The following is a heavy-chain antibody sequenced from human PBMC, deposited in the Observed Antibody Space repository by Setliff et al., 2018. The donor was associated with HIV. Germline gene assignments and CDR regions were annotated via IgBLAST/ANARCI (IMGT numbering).Heavy chain of an antibody. CDR1: RFTISDFH. J-gene: IGHJ5*02. CDR3: ARAYGSERLNWFDP. CDR2: IDSSDGPT. V-gene: IGHV3-11*01. Sequence: GGSLRLSCAASRFTISDFHMSWIRQAPGKGLEWISYIDSSDGPTYYADSVKGRFTASRDNAKNSLYLQMNSLRAEDTAVYYCARAYGSERLNWFDPWGQGTLVTVSS. D-gene: IGHD3-10*01.